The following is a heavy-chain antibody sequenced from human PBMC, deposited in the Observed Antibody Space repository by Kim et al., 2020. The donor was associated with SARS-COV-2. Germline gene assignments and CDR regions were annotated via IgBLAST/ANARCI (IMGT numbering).Heavy chain of an antibody. CDR3: AREAGNGMDV. J-gene: IGHJ6*02. V-gene: IGHV3-30*04. CDR1: GFTFSSYA. CDR2: ISYDGSNK. Sequence: GGSLRLSCAASGFTFSSYAMHWVRQAPGKGLEWVALISYDGSNKYYADSVKGRFTISRDNSKNTLYLQINSLRAEDTAVYYCAREAGNGMDVWGQGTTVTVSS. D-gene: IGHD3-10*01.